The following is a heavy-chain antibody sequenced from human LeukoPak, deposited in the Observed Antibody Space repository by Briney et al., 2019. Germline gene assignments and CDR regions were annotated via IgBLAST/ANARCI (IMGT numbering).Heavy chain of an antibody. CDR1: GFTFSSYG. J-gene: IGHJ3*02. V-gene: IGHV3-23*01. Sequence: GGSLRLSCAASGFTFSSYGMSWVRQAPGKGLEWVSAISGSGGSTYYADSVKGRFTISRDNSKNTLYLQMNSLRAEDTAVYYCAKDHSVLRYFDWLLGDAFDIWGQGTMVTVSS. CDR3: AKDHSVLRYFDWLLGDAFDI. D-gene: IGHD3-9*01. CDR2: ISGSGGST.